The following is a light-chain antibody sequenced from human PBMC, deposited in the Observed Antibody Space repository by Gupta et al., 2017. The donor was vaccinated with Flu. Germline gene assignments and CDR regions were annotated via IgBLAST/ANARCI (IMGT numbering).Light chain of an antibody. CDR1: QRVLYSSVNKNY. Sequence: DLVLTQSPDSQAVSLGERATISCKSSQRVLYSSVNKNYLSWYQQKPGQPPKLLIFWASARGSGVPDRFSGSGSGTDFTLTISSLQAENVAVVYCQPDDRTPWTFGQGTKVEIK. CDR3: QPDDRTPWT. CDR2: WAS. J-gene: IGKJ1*01. V-gene: IGKV4-1*01.